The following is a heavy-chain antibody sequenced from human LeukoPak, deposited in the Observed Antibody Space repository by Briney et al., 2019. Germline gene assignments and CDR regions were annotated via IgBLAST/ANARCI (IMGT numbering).Heavy chain of an antibody. D-gene: IGHD4-23*01. CDR1: GGTFSSYA. CDR2: IIPIFGTA. CDR3: ARCPWHHGGNEDYYYYYMDV. Sequence: ASVKVSCKASGGTFSSYAISWVRQAPGQGLEWMGGIIPIFGTANYAQKFQGRVTITADESTSTAYMELSSLRSEDTAVYYCARCPWHHGGNEDYYYYYMDVWGKGTTVTISS. V-gene: IGHV1-69*13. J-gene: IGHJ6*03.